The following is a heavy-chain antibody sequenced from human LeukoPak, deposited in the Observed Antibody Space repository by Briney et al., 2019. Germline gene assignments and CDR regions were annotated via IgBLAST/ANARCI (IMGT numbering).Heavy chain of an antibody. J-gene: IGHJ5*02. CDR1: GGSITSYY. Sequence: PSETLSLTCTVSGGSITSYYWSWIRQPPGKGLEWIGYIYNSGRTNYNPSLKSRVTISADTSKDQFSLNLTSVTAADTAVYYCARGHRVRGVLGWFDTWGQGTLVTVSS. CDR2: IYNSGRT. V-gene: IGHV4-59*01. CDR3: ARGHRVRGVLGWFDT. D-gene: IGHD3-10*01.